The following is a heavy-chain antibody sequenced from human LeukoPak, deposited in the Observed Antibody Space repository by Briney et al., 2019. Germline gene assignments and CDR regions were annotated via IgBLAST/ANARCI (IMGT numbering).Heavy chain of an antibody. Sequence: SVKVSCKASGGTFSSYAISWVRQAPGQGLEWMGRIIPILGIANYAQKFQGRVTITADKSTSTAYMELSSLRSEDTAVYCCARDSLKGVVVPAAMYYWGQGTLVTVSS. CDR3: ARDSLKGVVVPAAMYY. CDR1: GGTFSSYA. D-gene: IGHD2-2*01. J-gene: IGHJ4*02. CDR2: IIPILGIA. V-gene: IGHV1-69*04.